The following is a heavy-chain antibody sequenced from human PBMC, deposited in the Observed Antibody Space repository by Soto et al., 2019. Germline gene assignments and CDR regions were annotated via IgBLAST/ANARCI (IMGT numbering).Heavy chain of an antibody. CDR1: GYTLTELS. CDR3: ATGIVGATNIGYYFDF. V-gene: IGHV1-24*01. J-gene: IGHJ4*02. D-gene: IGHD1-26*01. Sequence: ASVKVSCKVSGYTLTELSMHWVRQAPGKGLEWMGGFDPEDGETIYAQKFQGRVTMTGDTSTDTAYMELSSLRSEDTAVYYCATGIVGATNIGYYFDFWGQGTLVTVSS. CDR2: FDPEDGET.